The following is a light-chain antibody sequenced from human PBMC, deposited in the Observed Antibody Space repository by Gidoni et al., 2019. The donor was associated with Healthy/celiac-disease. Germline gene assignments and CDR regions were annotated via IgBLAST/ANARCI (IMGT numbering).Light chain of an antibody. Sequence: EIVLTQSPATLSLSPGERATLSCRASQSVSSDLAWDQQQPGQAPRLLIYDASNRATGIPARFSGSGSGTDFTLTISSLEPEDFAVYYCQQRSNWPPGLTFGGGTKVEIK. CDR2: DAS. CDR1: QSVSSD. V-gene: IGKV3-11*01. J-gene: IGKJ4*01. CDR3: QQRSNWPPGLT.